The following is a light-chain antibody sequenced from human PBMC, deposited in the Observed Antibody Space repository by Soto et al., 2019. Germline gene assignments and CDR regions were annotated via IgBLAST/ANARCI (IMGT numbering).Light chain of an antibody. CDR3: QQYGSSPPLT. V-gene: IGKV3-20*01. J-gene: IGKJ4*01. CDR2: GAS. Sequence: EIVLTQSPDTLSLSPGERATLSCRASQSFSSSYLAWYQQKVGQAPRLLIYGASSRATGIPDRFSGSGSETDFTLTISRLEPEDFAVYYCQQYGSSPPLTFGGGTKVDIK. CDR1: QSFSSSY.